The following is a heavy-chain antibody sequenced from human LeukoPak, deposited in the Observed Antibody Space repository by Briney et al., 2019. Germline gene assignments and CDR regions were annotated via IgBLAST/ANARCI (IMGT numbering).Heavy chain of an antibody. J-gene: IGHJ4*02. V-gene: IGHV1-46*01. Sequence: ASVKVSCKASGYTFTSYYMHWVRQAPGQGLGWMGIINPSGGSTSYAQKFQGRVTMTRDTSTSTVYMELSSLRTEDTALYYCAKDRVGISWNDRGEHYFDYWGQGTLVTVSS. D-gene: IGHD1-1*01. CDR2: INPSGGST. CDR1: GYTFTSYY. CDR3: AKDRVGISWNDRGEHYFDY.